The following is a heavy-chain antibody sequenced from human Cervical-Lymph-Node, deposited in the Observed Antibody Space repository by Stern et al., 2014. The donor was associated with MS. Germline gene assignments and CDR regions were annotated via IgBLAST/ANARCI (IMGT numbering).Heavy chain of an antibody. V-gene: IGHV4-61*02. CDR2: IHDSGST. CDR3: ATTRWDLFTWNWFDP. CDR1: GGSISSSGYY. J-gene: IGHJ5*02. D-gene: IGHD1-26*01. Sequence: VQLVESGPGLVKPSQTLSLTCTVSGGSISSSGYYWSWIRQPADKGLEWIGRIHDSGSTYYNPSLKSRVTISMDPAKHHFPLQLPSVTAADTAVYYCATTRWDLFTWNWFDPWGQGTLVTVSS.